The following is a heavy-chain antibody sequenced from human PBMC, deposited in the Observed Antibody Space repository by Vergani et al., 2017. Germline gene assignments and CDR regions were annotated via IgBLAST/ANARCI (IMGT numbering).Heavy chain of an antibody. J-gene: IGHJ6*02. CDR3: ARQTRGYSYGTGGMDV. V-gene: IGHV5-51*01. D-gene: IGHD5-18*01. Sequence: EVQLVQSGAEVKKPGESLKISCTGSGYSFTSYWIGWVRQMPVKGLEWMGIIYPGDSDTRYSPSFQGQVTISADKSISTAYLQWSSLKASDTAMYYCARQTRGYSYGTGGMDVWGQGTTVTVSS. CDR2: IYPGDSDT. CDR1: GYSFTSYW.